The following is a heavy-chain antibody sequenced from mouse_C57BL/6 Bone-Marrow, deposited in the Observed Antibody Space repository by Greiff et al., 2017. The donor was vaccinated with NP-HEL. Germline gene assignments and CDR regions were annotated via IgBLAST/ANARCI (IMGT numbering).Heavy chain of an antibody. J-gene: IGHJ2*01. CDR1: GYTFTSYW. V-gene: IGHV1-74*01. D-gene: IGHD3-1*01. Sequence: QVQLQQPGAELVKPGASVKVSCKASGYTFTSYWMHWVKQRPGQGLEWIGRIHPSDSDTNYNQKFKGKSTLTVDKSSSTAYMQLSEQTSEDYAVCDCDIGHWLCFDYWGQGTTLTVSA. CDR3: DIGHWLCFDY. CDR2: IHPSDSDT.